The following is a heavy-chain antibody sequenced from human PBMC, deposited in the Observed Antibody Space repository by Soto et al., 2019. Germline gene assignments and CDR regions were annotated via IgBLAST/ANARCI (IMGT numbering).Heavy chain of an antibody. CDR3: PRSERTVAGTNAFDI. V-gene: IGHV1-18*01. CDR2: ISAYNGNT. Sequence: ASVKVSCKASGDTFASSGISWVRQAPGQGLEWMGWISAYNGNTNYAQKLQGRVTMTTDTSTSTAYMELRSLRSDDTAVYYCPRSERTVAGTNAFDIWGKGTTVTVSS. CDR1: GDTFASSG. D-gene: IGHD6-19*01. J-gene: IGHJ3*02.